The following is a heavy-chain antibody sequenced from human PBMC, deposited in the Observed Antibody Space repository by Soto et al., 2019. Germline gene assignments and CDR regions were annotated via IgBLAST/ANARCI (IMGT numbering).Heavy chain of an antibody. CDR1: GFTFSDYA. CDR2: ISGGSSVT. J-gene: IGHJ1*01. Sequence: PGGSLRLSCTASGFTFSDYAMTWVRQAPGKGLEWVSTISGGSSVTYYGDSVKGRFTISRDNAKKTLFLQLNRLSAEDTATYFCAKVLNKNYYYPLDFWGQGTQVTVSS. V-gene: IGHV3-23*01. CDR3: AKVLNKNYYYPLDF. D-gene: IGHD3-10*01.